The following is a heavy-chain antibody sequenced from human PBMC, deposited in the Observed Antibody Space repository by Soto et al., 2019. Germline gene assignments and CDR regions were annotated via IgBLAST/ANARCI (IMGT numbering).Heavy chain of an antibody. V-gene: IGHV1-18*01. CDR2: FGAEDGET. D-gene: IGHD6-19*01. CDR1: GYTFTGFG. CDR3: ATGWHVFEIDA. Sequence: GASVKVSCKASGYTFTGFGISWVRQAPGQGLEWMGGFGAEDGETIYAQKLQGRVTMTEDTSTDTAYMELRSLRSDDTAVYYCATGWHVFEIDAWGQGTLVTVSS. J-gene: IGHJ5*02.